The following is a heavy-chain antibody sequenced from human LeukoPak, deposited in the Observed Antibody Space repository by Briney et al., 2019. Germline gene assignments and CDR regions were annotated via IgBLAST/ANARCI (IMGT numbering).Heavy chain of an antibody. V-gene: IGHV1-69*05. D-gene: IGHD3-22*01. CDR2: IIPIFGTA. Sequence: SVKVSCKASGGTFSSYAISWVRQAPGQGLEWMGGIIPIFGTANYAQKFQGRVTITTDESTSTAYMELSSLRSEDTAVYYCAREGDSSSGAFDIWGQGTMVTVSS. CDR1: GGTFSSYA. J-gene: IGHJ3*02. CDR3: AREGDSSSGAFDI.